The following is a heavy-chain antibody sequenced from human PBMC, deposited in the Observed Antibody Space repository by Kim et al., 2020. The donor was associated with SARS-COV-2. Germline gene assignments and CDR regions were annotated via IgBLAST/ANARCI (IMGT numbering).Heavy chain of an antibody. Sequence: SETLSLTCTVSGGSISNYYWNWIRQPPGKELEWMGYIFYSGTTNYNPSLKSRVTISLDTSKNQFSLKLTSVTAADTAVYFCARGGTNPLAQFWGQGTLVT. CDR1: GGSISNYY. CDR2: IFYSGTT. V-gene: IGHV4-59*13. CDR3: ARGGTNPLAQF. J-gene: IGHJ4*02. D-gene: IGHD6-6*01.